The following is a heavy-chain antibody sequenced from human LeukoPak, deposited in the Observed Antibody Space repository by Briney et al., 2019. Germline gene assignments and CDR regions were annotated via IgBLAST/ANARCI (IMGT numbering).Heavy chain of an antibody. CDR2: IPYSGRA. J-gene: IGHJ4*02. Sequence: ASETLSLTYAVSGDSINSSSYFWGWIRQPPGKALEWIGSIPYSGRASYNPPLKSRVIISIDTSKNQFSVEVRSVTAADTAVYYCARPARDGNYYYWGQGTLVTVSS. CDR3: ARPARDGNYYY. V-gene: IGHV4-39*01. CDR1: GDSINSSSYF. D-gene: IGHD1-26*01.